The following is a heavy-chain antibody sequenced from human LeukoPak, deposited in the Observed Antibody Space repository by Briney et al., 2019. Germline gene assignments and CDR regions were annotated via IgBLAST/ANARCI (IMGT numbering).Heavy chain of an antibody. Sequence: PSETLSLTCAVYGGSFSGYYWSWIRQPPGKGLEWIGEINHSGSTNYNPSLKSRVTISVDTSKNQFSLKLSSVTAADTAVYYCARWGYSSGWYRVYYFDYWGQGTLVTVSS. CDR1: GGSFSGYY. CDR2: INHSGST. J-gene: IGHJ4*02. CDR3: ARWGYSSGWYRVYYFDY. V-gene: IGHV4-34*01. D-gene: IGHD6-19*01.